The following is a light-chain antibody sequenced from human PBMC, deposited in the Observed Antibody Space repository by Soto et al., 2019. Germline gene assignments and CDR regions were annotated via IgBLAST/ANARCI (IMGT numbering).Light chain of an antibody. CDR2: EVN. CDR3: ASFRSGTILV. J-gene: IGLJ1*01. Sequence: LTQPASVSGSPGQSVTISCTGPRSDIGDSNFISWYQHSPGKAPRLLIYEVNNRPSGVSRRFSGSKAGNTASLTISGLLDADEADYFCASFRSGTILVFGSGTKVTAL. V-gene: IGLV2-14*01. CDR1: RSDIGDSNF.